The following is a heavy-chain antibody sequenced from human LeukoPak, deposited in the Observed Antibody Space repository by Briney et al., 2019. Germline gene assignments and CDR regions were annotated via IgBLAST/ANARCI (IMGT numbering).Heavy chain of an antibody. J-gene: IGHJ4*02. CDR1: GFTFSSYA. CDR2: ISGSGGST. CDR3: AKDKAIAAAGYFDY. V-gene: IGHV3-23*01. D-gene: IGHD6-13*01. Sequence: PGGSLRLSCAASGFTFSSYAMSWVRQAPGKGLEWVSAISGSGGSTYYAGSVKGRFTISRHNSKNTLYLQMNSLRAEDTAVYYCAKDKAIAAAGYFDYWGQGTLVTVSS.